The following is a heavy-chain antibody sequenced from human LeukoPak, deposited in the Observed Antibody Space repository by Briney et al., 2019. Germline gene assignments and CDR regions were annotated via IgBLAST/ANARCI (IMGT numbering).Heavy chain of an antibody. CDR1: GYTFTGYY. D-gene: IGHD3-9*01. CDR2: INPKSGGT. V-gene: IGHV1-2*03. J-gene: IGHJ4*02. CDR3: ARSPHILTGEKFEY. Sequence: LEASVKVSCKASGYTFTGYYMHWVRQAPGQGLEWMGWINPKSGGTNYAEKFQGRVTMTRDTSISTAYMEVIRLRSDDTAVYYCARSPHILTGEKFEYWGQGTRVTVSS.